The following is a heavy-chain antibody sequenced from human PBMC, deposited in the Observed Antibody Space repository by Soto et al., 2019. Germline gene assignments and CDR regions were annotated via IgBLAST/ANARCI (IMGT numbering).Heavy chain of an antibody. CDR1: GGTFSSYA. Sequence: QVQLVQSGAEVKKPGSSVQVSCKASGGTFSSYAISWVRQAPGQGLEWMGGIIPIFGTANYAQKFQGRVTITAYESTSTGDLELSSLRSEDTAVYYCASGELRGTTSQGFDPWGQGTLVTVSS. CDR3: ASGELRGTTSQGFDP. CDR2: IIPIFGTA. D-gene: IGHD1-7*01. J-gene: IGHJ5*02. V-gene: IGHV1-69*01.